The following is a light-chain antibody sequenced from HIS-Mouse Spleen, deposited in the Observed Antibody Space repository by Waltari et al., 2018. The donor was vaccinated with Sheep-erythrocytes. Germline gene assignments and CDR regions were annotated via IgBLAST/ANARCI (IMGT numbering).Light chain of an antibody. J-gene: IGLJ2*01. CDR1: SSNIGAGYD. Sequence: QSVLTQPPSVSGAPGQRVTISCTGSSSNIGAGYDVPWYQQLPGTAPKLLIYGNSNRPSGVPDRFSGSKSGPSASLAITGLQAEDEADYYCQSYDSSLSAVVFGGGTKLTVL. CDR2: GNS. CDR3: QSYDSSLSAVV. V-gene: IGLV1-40*01.